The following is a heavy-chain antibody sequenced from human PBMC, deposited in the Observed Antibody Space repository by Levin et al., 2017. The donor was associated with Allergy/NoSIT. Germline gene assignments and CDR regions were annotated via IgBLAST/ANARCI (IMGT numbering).Heavy chain of an antibody. Sequence: GESLKISCVVSGFTFSSYWMHWVRQAPGQGLVWVSRIKSDETITDYADSVKGRFTISRDNAKNTLFLQMNSLRAEDTGVYYCVRVSRWNDPRDYWGQGTLVTVSS. CDR1: GFTFSSYW. CDR2: IKSDETIT. J-gene: IGHJ4*02. CDR3: VRVSRWNDPRDY. D-gene: IGHD1-1*01. V-gene: IGHV3-74*01.